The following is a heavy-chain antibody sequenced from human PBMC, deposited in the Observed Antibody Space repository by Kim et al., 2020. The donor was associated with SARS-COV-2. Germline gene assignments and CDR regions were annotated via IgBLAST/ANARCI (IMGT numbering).Heavy chain of an antibody. CDR1: GFTFDDYA. D-gene: IGHD4-17*01. J-gene: IGHJ4*02. Sequence: GGSLRLSCAASGFTFDDYAMHWVRQAPGKGLEWVSGISWNSGSIGYADSVKGRFTISRDNAKNSLYLQMNSLRAEDTALYYCAKDRYGGLPGSNFDYWGQGTLVTVSS. V-gene: IGHV3-9*01. CDR3: AKDRYGGLPGSNFDY. CDR2: ISWNSGSI.